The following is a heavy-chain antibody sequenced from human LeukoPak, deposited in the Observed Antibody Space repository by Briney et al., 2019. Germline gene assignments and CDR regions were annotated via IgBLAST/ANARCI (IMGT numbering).Heavy chain of an antibody. CDR3: ASGSSNDPWLLFDH. D-gene: IGHD3-22*01. CDR2: IWYDGSNK. J-gene: IGHJ4*02. Sequence: PGGSLRLSCAASGFTFSSYGMHWVRQAPGKGLEWVAVIWYDGSNKYYADSVKGRFSISRDNSKNTLYLQMDSLRAEDTAVYYCASGSSNDPWLLFDHWGQGTLVTVSS. CDR1: GFTFSSYG. V-gene: IGHV3-33*01.